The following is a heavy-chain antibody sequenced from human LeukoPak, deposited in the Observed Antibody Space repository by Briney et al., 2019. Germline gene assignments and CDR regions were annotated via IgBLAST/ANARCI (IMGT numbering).Heavy chain of an antibody. CDR2: IYYSGGT. D-gene: IGHD3-9*01. J-gene: IGHJ4*02. Sequence: SETLSLTCTVSHYSISSGYYWGWIRQTPGKSLEWIGYIYYSGGTYYNPSLKSRVTISVDTSKNQFSLKVTSVTAADTAVYYCASHSGRYAYWGQGTLATVSS. V-gene: IGHV4-38-2*02. CDR1: HYSISSGYY. CDR3: ASHSGRYAY.